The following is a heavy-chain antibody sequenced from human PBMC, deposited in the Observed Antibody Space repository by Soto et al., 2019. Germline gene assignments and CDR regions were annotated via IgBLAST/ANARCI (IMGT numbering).Heavy chain of an antibody. CDR1: GGSISSGGYY. CDR3: ARADYDFGLRGGYFDY. CDR2: IYYSGST. D-gene: IGHD3-3*01. J-gene: IGHJ4*02. Sequence: SETLSLTCTVSGGSISSGGYYWSWIRQHPGKGLEWIGYIYYSGSTYYNPSLKSRVTISVDTSKNQFSLKLSSVTAADTAVYYCARADYDFGLRGGYFDYWGQGTLVTVSS. V-gene: IGHV4-31*03.